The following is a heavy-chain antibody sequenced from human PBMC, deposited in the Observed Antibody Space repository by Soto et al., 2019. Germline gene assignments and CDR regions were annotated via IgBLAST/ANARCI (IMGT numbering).Heavy chain of an antibody. D-gene: IGHD1-26*01. CDR3: ARSLYSGSYTNWFDP. Sequence: PSETLSLTCTVSGGSIGSYYWSWIRQPPGKGLEYIGYIYYSGSTNYNPSLKSRVTISVDTSKKQFSLKLSSVTAADTAVYYCARSLYSGSYTNWFDPWGQGTLVTVSS. V-gene: IGHV4-59*01. CDR2: IYYSGST. J-gene: IGHJ5*02. CDR1: GGSIGSYY.